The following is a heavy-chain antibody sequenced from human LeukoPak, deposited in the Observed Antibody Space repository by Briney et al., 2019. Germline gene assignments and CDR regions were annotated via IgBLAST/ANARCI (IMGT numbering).Heavy chain of an antibody. D-gene: IGHD1-1*01. J-gene: IGHJ4*02. V-gene: IGHV4-4*02. CDR2: IDHSGSP. CDR1: GGSISSNNW. CDR3: ARVNINNWHSCDY. Sequence: SETLSLTCAVSGGSISSNNWWGWVRQPPGKGLEWIGEIDHSGSPNHNPSLKSRVTISVDKSRNHFSLNLSSVTAADTAVYYCARVNINNWHSCDYWGQGTLVTVSS.